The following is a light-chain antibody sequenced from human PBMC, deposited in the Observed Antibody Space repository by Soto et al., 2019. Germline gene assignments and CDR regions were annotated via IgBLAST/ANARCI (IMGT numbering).Light chain of an antibody. V-gene: IGKV3-20*01. Sequence: EVVLTQSPGTLSLSPGERATLSCRASQSVSSTYLAWYQQKPGQAPRLLIYGTSRRATDIPDRFSGSGSGTDFTLTITRLEHDDFAVYYCQDYGSSRTFGQGTKVEIK. CDR2: GTS. CDR1: QSVSSTY. J-gene: IGKJ1*01. CDR3: QDYGSSRT.